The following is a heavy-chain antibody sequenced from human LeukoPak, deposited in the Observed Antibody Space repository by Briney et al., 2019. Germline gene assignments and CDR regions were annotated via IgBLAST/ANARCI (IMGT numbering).Heavy chain of an antibody. CDR1: GFTFDDYA. Sequence: GGSLRLSCAASGFTFDDYAMHWVRQAPGKGLEWVSGISWNSGSIGYADSVKGRFTISRDNAKNSLYLQMNSLRAEDTAVYYCARLGNEAFDIWGQGTMVTVSS. D-gene: IGHD4-23*01. V-gene: IGHV3-9*01. CDR3: ARLGNEAFDI. J-gene: IGHJ3*02. CDR2: ISWNSGSI.